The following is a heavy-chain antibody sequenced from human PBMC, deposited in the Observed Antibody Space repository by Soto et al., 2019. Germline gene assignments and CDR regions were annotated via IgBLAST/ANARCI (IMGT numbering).Heavy chain of an antibody. CDR3: SRRSHYYDSIGYSGHGDYCYRKAV. D-gene: IGHD3-22*01. Sequence: PGESLKISCKGSGYSFTSYWISWVRQMPGKGLEWMGRIDPSDSYTNYSPSFQGHVTISADKSISTAYLQWSSLKASDTAMYYCSRRSHYYDSIGYSGHGDYCYRKAVWSQGTTVTVSS. J-gene: IGHJ6*02. CDR2: IDPSDSYT. V-gene: IGHV5-10-1*01. CDR1: GYSFTSYW.